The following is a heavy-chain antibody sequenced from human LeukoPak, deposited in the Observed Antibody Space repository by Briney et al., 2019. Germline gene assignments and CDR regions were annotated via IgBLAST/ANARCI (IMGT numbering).Heavy chain of an antibody. CDR1: GGSFSGYY. V-gene: IGHV4-34*01. J-gene: IGHJ4*02. Sequence: SETLSLTCAVDGGSFSGYYWSWIRQPPGKGLEWIVEINHSGSANYNPSLKSRVTIPVDTSKNPPSLKLSSVTAADTAVYYCAKEHPKYGSGSSIDYWGQGTLVTVSS. CDR2: INHSGSA. CDR3: AKEHPKYGSGSSIDY. D-gene: IGHD3-10*01.